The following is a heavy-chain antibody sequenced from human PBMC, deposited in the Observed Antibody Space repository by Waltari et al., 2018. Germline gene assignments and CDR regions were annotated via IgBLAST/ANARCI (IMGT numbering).Heavy chain of an antibody. CDR1: GFTFSTHW. CDR2: IKQDESEK. Sequence: EVQLVESGGDLVQPGGSLRLPCVASGFTFSTHWMVWVRQAPGKGLEWVANIKQDESEKYYVDSVKGRFTISRDNTKNSVYLQMNSLRAEDTAVYYCARGLLEWLLSYWYFDLWGRGTLVTVSS. J-gene: IGHJ2*01. D-gene: IGHD3-3*01. V-gene: IGHV3-7*01. CDR3: ARGLLEWLLSYWYFDL.